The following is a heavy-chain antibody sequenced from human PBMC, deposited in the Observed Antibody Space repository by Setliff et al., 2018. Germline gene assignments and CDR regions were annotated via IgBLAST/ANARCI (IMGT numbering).Heavy chain of an antibody. D-gene: IGHD6-13*01. CDR3: ARVSSSWYPIDC. CDR1: GGSIRSGNYY. CDR2: IYYSGST. Sequence: SETLSLTCAVSGGSIRSGNYYWSWVRQPPGKGLEWTGYIYYSGSTYYNPSLESRTTISVDTSKNQFSLNLSSVTAADTAVYYCARVSSSWYPIDCWGQGALVTVSS. V-gene: IGHV4-30-4*08. J-gene: IGHJ4*02.